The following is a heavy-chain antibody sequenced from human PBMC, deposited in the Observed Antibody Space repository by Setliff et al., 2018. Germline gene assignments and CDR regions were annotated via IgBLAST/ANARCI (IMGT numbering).Heavy chain of an antibody. CDR1: GFTFTNYA. V-gene: IGHV3-23*01. CDR2: ISGSGGST. CDR3: ARQATDY. Sequence: GGSLRLSCAASGFTFTNYAMTWVRQAQGKGLEWVSVISGSGGSTYYADSVKGRFTISRDNSKNTLYLQMNSLRAEDTALYYCARQATDYWGQGTLVTVSS. J-gene: IGHJ4*02.